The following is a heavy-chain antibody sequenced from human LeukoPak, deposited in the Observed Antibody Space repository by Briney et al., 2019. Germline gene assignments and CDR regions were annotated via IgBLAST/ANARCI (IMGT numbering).Heavy chain of an antibody. Sequence: PGGSLRLSCAASGFTVSSNYMSWVRQAPGKGLQWVSVIYSGGSTYYADSVKGRFTISRDNSKNTLYLQMNSLRAEDTAVYYCARDRIPLGPMYYGSGSPGYYYGMDVWGQGTTVTVSS. CDR2: IYSGGST. V-gene: IGHV3-66*01. J-gene: IGHJ6*02. CDR3: ARDRIPLGPMYYGSGSPGYYYGMDV. CDR1: GFTVSSNY. D-gene: IGHD3-10*01.